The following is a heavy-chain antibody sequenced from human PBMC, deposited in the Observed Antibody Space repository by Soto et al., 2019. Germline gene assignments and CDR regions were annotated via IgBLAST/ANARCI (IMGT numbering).Heavy chain of an antibody. CDR2: ISYDGSNT. V-gene: IGHV3-30-3*01. CDR3: ARDWGFDY. D-gene: IGHD3-16*01. Sequence: QVQLVESGGGVVQPGRSLRLSCAASGFTFSSYAMHWVRQAPGKGLESVSVISYDGSNTYHADSVRGRFTISRDNSKNTLYLQMNSRRADDTAVYYCARDWGFDYWGQGTLVTVSS. CDR1: GFTFSSYA. J-gene: IGHJ4*02.